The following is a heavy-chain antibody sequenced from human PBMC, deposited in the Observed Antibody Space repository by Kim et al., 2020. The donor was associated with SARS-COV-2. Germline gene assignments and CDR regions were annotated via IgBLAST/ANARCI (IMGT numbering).Heavy chain of an antibody. CDR2: IYYSGST. CDR1: GGSISSGGYY. Sequence: SETLSLTCTVSGGSISSGGYYWSWIRQHPGKGLEWIGYIYYSGSTYYNPSLKSRVTISVDTSKNQFSLKLSSVTAADTAVYYCARGEMIFGVVTYAFDIWGKGTMVTVSS. J-gene: IGHJ3*02. D-gene: IGHD3-3*01. CDR3: ARGEMIFGVVTYAFDI. V-gene: IGHV4-31*03.